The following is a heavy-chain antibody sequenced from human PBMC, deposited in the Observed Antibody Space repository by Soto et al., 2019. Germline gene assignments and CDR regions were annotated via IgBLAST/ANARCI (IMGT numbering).Heavy chain of an antibody. J-gene: IGHJ3*02. Sequence: QVQLVQSGAEVKNPGSSVKVSCKASGGSFSSFAINWVRQAPGQGLEWMGGSIPLFGTTNYAQKFQGRVTITADKYTGTAYMEMKSLRSEDTAVYYCARRGYCCSPTCYRGAFDIWGEGTMVNVSA. CDR3: ARRGYCCSPTCYRGAFDI. CDR1: GGSFSSFA. D-gene: IGHD2-2*01. V-gene: IGHV1-69*06. CDR2: SIPLFGTT.